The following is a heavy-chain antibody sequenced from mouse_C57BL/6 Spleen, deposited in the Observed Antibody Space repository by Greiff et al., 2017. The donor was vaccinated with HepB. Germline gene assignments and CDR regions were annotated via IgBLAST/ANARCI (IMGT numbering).Heavy chain of an antibody. CDR1: GYTFTSYW. J-gene: IGHJ2*01. CDR2: IYPSDSET. Sequence: QVQLQQPGAELVRPGSSVKLSCKASGYTFTSYWMDWVKQRPGQGLEWIGNIYPSDSETHYNQKFKDKATLTVDKSSSTAYMQLSSLTSEDSAVYDCARSDYGSSYYFDYWGQGTTLTVSS. CDR3: ARSDYGSSYYFDY. V-gene: IGHV1-61*01. D-gene: IGHD1-1*01.